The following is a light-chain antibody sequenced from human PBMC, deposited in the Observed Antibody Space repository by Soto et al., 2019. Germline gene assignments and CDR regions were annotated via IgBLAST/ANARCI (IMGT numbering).Light chain of an antibody. Sequence: QSALTQPASVSGSPGQSMTISCTGTSSDVGAYNFVSWYQQHPGRAPKLMIYEVTNRPSGVSYRFSGSKSGNTASLTISGLQGEDEADYYCSSYTTGNTWVFGGGTKLTVL. J-gene: IGLJ3*02. V-gene: IGLV2-14*01. CDR2: EVT. CDR3: SSYTTGNTWV. CDR1: SSDVGAYNF.